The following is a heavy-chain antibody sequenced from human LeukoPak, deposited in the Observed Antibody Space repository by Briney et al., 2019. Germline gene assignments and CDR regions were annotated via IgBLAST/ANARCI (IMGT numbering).Heavy chain of an antibody. CDR1: GGSISSSSYY. D-gene: IGHD5-24*01. CDR3: ARKRDGYNYFDY. J-gene: IGHJ4*02. V-gene: IGHV4-39*01. Sequence: PSETLSLTCTVSGGSISSSSYYWGWIRQPPGKGLEWIGSIYYSGSTYYNPSLKSRVTISVDTSKNQFSLKLSSVTAADTAVYYCARKRDGYNYFDYWGQGTLVTVPS. CDR2: IYYSGST.